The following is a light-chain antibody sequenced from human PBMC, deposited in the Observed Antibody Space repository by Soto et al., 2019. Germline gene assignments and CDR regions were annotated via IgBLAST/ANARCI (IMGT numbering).Light chain of an antibody. V-gene: IGKV1-39*01. Sequence: DIQLTQSPSFLSASVGDRVTITCRASQGISTYLAWYQQRPGKAPKLLIHTASTLQSGVPSRFSGSGSGTDFTLTISSLQPEDFATYYCQQSYSTPLFGPGTKVDIK. CDR3: QQSYSTPL. CDR2: TAS. J-gene: IGKJ3*01. CDR1: QGISTY.